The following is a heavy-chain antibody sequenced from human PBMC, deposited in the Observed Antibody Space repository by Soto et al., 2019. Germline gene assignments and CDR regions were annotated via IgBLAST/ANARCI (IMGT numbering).Heavy chain of an antibody. CDR2: ISYDGSNK. D-gene: IGHD3-16*01. CDR1: GFTFSSYG. CDR3: AKDLTGLGELQ. Sequence: QVQLVESGGGVVQPGRSLRLSCAASGFTFSSYGMHWVRQAPGKGLEWVAVISYDGSNKYYADSVKGRFTISRDNSKNTLYLPMNSLRAEDTAVYYCAKDLTGLGELQWGQGTLVTVSS. V-gene: IGHV3-30*18. J-gene: IGHJ4*02.